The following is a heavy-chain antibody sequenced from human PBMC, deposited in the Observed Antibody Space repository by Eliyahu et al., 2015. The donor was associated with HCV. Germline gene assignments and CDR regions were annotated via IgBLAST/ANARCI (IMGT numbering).Heavy chain of an antibody. CDR2: INHSGST. J-gene: IGHJ2*01. CDR3: ARGRGKKGSGYLLYWYFDL. V-gene: IGHV4-34*01. D-gene: IGHD3-22*01. CDR1: GGSFSGYY. Sequence: QVQLQQWGAGLLKPSETLSLTCAVYGGSFSGYYWSWIRQPPGKGLEWIGEINHSGSTNYNPSLKSRVTISVDTSKNQFSLKLSSVTAADTAVYYCARGRGKKGSGYLLYWYFDLWGRGTLVTVSS.